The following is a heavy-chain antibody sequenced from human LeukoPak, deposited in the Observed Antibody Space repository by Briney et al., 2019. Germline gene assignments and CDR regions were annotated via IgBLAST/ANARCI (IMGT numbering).Heavy chain of an antibody. CDR2: TNPNSGHT. J-gene: IGHJ4*02. V-gene: IGHV1-8*03. CDR1: GYTFTTYD. D-gene: IGHD6-19*01. CDR3: ARVAGSIDY. Sequence: ASVKVSCKASGYTFTTYDINWVRQATGQGLEWMGWTNPNSGHTGYAQKFQGRLTITRDTSISTAYMELSSLRSEDTAVCYCARVAGSIDYWGQGTLVTVSS.